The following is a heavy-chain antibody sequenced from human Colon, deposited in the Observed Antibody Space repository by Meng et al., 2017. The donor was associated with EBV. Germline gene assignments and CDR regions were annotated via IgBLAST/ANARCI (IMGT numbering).Heavy chain of an antibody. CDR2: ISSDGSNK. Sequence: QVQLVGXXXXXVQXGXXXRLSCAASGFTFSSYGMHWVRQAPGKGLEWVAAISSDGSNKYYADSVKGRLTISRDNSKNTLYLQLNSLRAEDTAVFYCAKRPYSAYGPDHWGQGTLVTVSS. J-gene: IGHJ4*02. D-gene: IGHD5-12*01. CDR1: GFTFSSYG. CDR3: AKRPYSAYGPDH. V-gene: IGHV3-30*18.